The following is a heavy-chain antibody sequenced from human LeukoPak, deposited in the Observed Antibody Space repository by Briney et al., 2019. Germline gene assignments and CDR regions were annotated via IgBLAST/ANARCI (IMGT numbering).Heavy chain of an antibody. D-gene: IGHD3-9*01. CDR3: AHRPSITTFSYYFDY. CDR2: IYWNDDK. Sequence: SGPTLVNPTQTLTLTCTFSGFSLSTSGVGVGWIRQPPGKALEWLALIYWNDDKRYSPSLKSRLTITKDTSKNQVVLTMTNMDPVDTATYYCAHRPSITTFSYYFDYWGQGTLVTVSS. V-gene: IGHV2-5*01. J-gene: IGHJ4*02. CDR1: GFSLSTSGVG.